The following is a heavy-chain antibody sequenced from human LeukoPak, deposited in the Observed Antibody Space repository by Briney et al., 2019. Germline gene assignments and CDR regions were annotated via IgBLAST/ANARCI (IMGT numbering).Heavy chain of an antibody. CDR3: ARDARMDV. V-gene: IGHV1-69*04. CDR1: GGTFSSYA. J-gene: IGHJ6*02. CDR2: IIPILGIA. Sequence: GASVKVSCKASGGTFSSYAISWVRQAPGQGLEWTGRIIPILGIANYAQKFQGRVTITADKSTSTAYMELSSLRSEDTAVYYCARDARMDVWGQGTTVTVSS.